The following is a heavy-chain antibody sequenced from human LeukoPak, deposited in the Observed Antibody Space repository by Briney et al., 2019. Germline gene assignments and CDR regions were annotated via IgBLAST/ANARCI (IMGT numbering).Heavy chain of an antibody. D-gene: IGHD4-23*01. J-gene: IGHJ4*02. V-gene: IGHV3-23*01. CDR1: GFTFSSYV. Sequence: GGSLRLSCAASGFTFSSYVMSWVRQAPGKGLEWVSLISGSGSTTYYADSVKGRFTISRDNSKNTLYLQMNSLRAEDTAVYYCARDYGGSSPFDYWGQGTLVTVSS. CDR3: ARDYGGSSPFDY. CDR2: ISGSGSTT.